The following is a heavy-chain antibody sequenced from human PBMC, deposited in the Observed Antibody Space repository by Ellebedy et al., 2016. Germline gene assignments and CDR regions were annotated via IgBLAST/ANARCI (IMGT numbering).Heavy chain of an antibody. CDR2: INTIGST. CDR3: ARGPSVAAGGPRAEYFQI. J-gene: IGHJ1*01. Sequence: SETLSLTXSVSGGSISSYCWSWIRQPAGKGLEWIGRINTIGSTNYNPSLKSRVTMSVDTSRNQFSLKLNSVTAADTAVYYCARGPSVAAGGPRAEYFQIWGQGTLVTVSS. CDR1: GGSISSYC. D-gene: IGHD6-13*01. V-gene: IGHV4-4*07.